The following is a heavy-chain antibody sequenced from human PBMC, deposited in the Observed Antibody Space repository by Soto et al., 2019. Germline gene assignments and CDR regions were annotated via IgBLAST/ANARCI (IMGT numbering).Heavy chain of an antibody. D-gene: IGHD3-10*01. CDR1: GGSFSGYY. CDR3: ARGEITLLGGMDV. Sequence: QVQLQQSGAGLLKPSETLSLTCAVYGGSFSGYYWGWVRQPPGKGLEWIGEINHSGSSNYHPSLKSRVTISVDTSKKQFSLRVNSVTPADTAVYYCARGEITLLGGMDVWGQVTTVTVS. J-gene: IGHJ6*02. CDR2: INHSGSS. V-gene: IGHV4-34*01.